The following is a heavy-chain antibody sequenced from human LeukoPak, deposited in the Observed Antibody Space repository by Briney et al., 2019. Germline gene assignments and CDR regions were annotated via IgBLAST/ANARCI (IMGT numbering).Heavy chain of an antibody. CDR3: ARDYYDSSGPDGAFDI. D-gene: IGHD3-22*01. CDR2: ISAYNGNT. V-gene: IGHV1-18*01. J-gene: IGHJ3*02. CDR1: GYTFTSYG. Sequence: ASVKVSCKASGYTFTSYGISWVRQAPGQGLEWMGWISAYNGNTNYAQKLQGRVTMTTDTSTSTAYMELRSLRSDDTAVYYCARDYYDSSGPDGAFDIWGPGTMVSVSS.